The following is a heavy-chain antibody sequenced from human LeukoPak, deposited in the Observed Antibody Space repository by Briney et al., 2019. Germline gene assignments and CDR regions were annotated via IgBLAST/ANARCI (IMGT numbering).Heavy chain of an antibody. V-gene: IGHV3-23*01. D-gene: IGHD1-26*01. J-gene: IGHJ4*02. Sequence: GGSLRLSCAASGFTFSSYAMSWVRQAPGKGLEWVSVISGGGGSTYYADSVKGRFTISSDSSKNTLYLQMNSLRAEDTAVYYCARSNLNDYWGQGTLVTVSS. CDR3: ARSNLNDY. CDR1: GFTFSSYA. CDR2: ISGGGGST.